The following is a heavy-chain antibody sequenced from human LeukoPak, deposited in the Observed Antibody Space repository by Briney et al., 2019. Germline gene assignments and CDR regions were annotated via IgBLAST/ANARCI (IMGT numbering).Heavy chain of an antibody. CDR3: ARGGYSGSGNYFDY. CDR2: IYSGGST. D-gene: IGHD3-10*01. J-gene: IGHJ4*02. Sequence: GGPLRLSCAASGFTVSSNFMSWVHQAPGKGLEWVSVIYSGGSTYYADSVKGRFTISGDNSKNTLYLQMNSLRAEDTAVYYCARGGYSGSGNYFDYWGQGTLVTVSS. V-gene: IGHV3-66*01. CDR1: GFTVSSNF.